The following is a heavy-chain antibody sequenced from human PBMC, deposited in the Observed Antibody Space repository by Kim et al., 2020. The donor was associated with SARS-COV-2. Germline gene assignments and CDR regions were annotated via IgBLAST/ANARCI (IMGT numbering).Heavy chain of an antibody. CDR2: INHSGST. D-gene: IGHD3-10*01. CDR3: ARGVQVQGVAYYYYGMDV. V-gene: IGHV4-34*01. Sequence: SETLSLTCAVYGGSFSGYYWSWIRQPPGKGLEWIGEINHSGSTNYNPSLKSRVTISVDTSKNQFSLKLSSVTAADTAVYYCARGVQVQGVAYYYYGMDVWGQGTTVTVSS. J-gene: IGHJ6*02. CDR1: GGSFSGYY.